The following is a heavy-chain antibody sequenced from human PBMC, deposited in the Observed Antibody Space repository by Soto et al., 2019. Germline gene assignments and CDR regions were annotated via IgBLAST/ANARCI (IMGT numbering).Heavy chain of an antibody. V-gene: IGHV4-31*03. D-gene: IGHD5-12*01. CDR1: GGSISSGGYY. J-gene: IGHJ4*02. Sequence: QVQLQESGPGLVKPSQTLSLTCTVSGGSISSGGYYWSWIRQHPGKGLAWIGYIYYSGSTYYNPSLKRRVTISVDTSKNQFSLKLSSVTAADTAVYYCARGGMXLEXXLLFDYWGXGTLVTVSS. CDR2: IYYSGST. CDR3: ARGGMXLEXXLLFDY.